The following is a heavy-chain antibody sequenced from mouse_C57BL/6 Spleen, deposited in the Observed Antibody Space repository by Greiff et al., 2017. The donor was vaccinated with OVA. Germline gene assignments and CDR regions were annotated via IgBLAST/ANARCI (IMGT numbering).Heavy chain of an antibody. CDR3: ARVWLLYWYFDV. CDR1: GFTFSSYA. Sequence: EVNVVESGGGLVKPGGSLKLSCAASGFTFSSYAMSWVRQTPEKRLEWVATISDGGSYTYYPDNVKGRFTISRDNAKNNLYLQMSHLKSEDTAMYYCARVWLLYWYFDVWGTGTTVTVSS. V-gene: IGHV5-4*03. D-gene: IGHD2-3*01. J-gene: IGHJ1*03. CDR2: ISDGGSYT.